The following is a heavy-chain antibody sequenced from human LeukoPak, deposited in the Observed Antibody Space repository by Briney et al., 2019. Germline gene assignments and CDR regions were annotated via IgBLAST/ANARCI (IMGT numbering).Heavy chain of an antibody. D-gene: IGHD4-11*01. CDR2: INHSGST. V-gene: IGHV4-34*01. J-gene: IGHJ6*02. Sequence: SETLSLTCAVYGGSFSGYYWSWIRQPPGKGLEWIGEINHSGSTNYNPSLKSRVTISVDTSKNQFSLKLSSVTAADTAVYYCARRAMTTETFSSYYSGMDAWGQGTTVTVS. CDR3: ARRAMTTETFSSYYSGMDA. CDR1: GGSFSGYY.